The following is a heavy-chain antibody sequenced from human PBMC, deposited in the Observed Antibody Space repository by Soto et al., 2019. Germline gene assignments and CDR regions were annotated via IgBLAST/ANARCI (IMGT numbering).Heavy chain of an antibody. Sequence: PSETLSLTCTVSGDFVTTVGHYWGWIRQRPGGGLEWLGHIYYSGTTHYNPLLEGRVTISADTSKNQFSLRLISVRAADAAVYFCARGPWFETSGYLYDFWGPGSLVTVSS. D-gene: IGHD3-22*01. J-gene: IGHJ4*02. CDR1: GDFVTTVGHY. CDR3: ARGPWFETSGYLYDF. CDR2: IYYSGTT. V-gene: IGHV4-31*03.